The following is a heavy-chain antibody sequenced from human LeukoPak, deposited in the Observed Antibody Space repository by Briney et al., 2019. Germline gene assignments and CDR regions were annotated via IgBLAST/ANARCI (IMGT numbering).Heavy chain of an antibody. CDR2: INPNSGGT. CDR3: ARESPYSGSYQGGSGYFDY. CDR1: GYTFTGYY. V-gene: IGHV1-2*02. Sequence: ASVKVSCKASGYTFTGYYMHWVRQAPGQGLEWMGWINPNSGGTNYAQKFQGRVTMTRDTSISTAYMELSRLRSDDTAVYYCARESPYSGSYQGGSGYFDYWGQGTLVTVSS. D-gene: IGHD1-26*01. J-gene: IGHJ4*02.